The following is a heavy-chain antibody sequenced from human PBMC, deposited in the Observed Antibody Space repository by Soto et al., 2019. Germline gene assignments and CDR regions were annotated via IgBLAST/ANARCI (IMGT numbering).Heavy chain of an antibody. CDR3: AKEGTTSPYNWFDP. Sequence: LRLSCSASGFTFSSYAMSWVRQAPGKGPEWVSGLSDGGGSTFYAASVKGRFTSSRDNAKNTLYRQMSSLRAEDTAVYYSAKEGTTSPYNWFDPWGQGTLVTAPQ. D-gene: IGHD2-2*01. V-gene: IGHV3-23*01. CDR1: GFTFSSYA. J-gene: IGHJ5*02. CDR2: LSDGGGST.